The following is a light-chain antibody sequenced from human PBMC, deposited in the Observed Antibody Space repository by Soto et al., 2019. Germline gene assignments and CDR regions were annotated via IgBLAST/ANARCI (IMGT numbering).Light chain of an antibody. CDR3: QQYDNLIT. J-gene: IGKJ5*01. CDR1: QDISNY. CDR2: DAS. Sequence: DIQMTQSPSSLSASVGDRFAITCQASQDISNYLNWDQQKPGKAPKLLIYDASNLETGVPSRLSGSGSGTDFTFTISSLQPEDIATYYCQQYDNLITFGQGTRLEIK. V-gene: IGKV1-33*01.